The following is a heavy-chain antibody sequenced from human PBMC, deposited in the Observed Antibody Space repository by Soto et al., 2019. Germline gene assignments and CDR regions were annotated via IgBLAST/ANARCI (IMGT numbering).Heavy chain of an antibody. CDR2: IWYDGSNK. J-gene: IGHJ4*02. D-gene: IGHD3-3*01. Sequence: QVQLVESGGGVVQPGRSLRLSCAASGFTFSSYGMHWVRQAPGKGLEWVAVIWYDGSNKYYADSVKGRFTISRDNSKNTLYLQMNSLRAEDTAVYYCAREAGDFCSGYYFIDYGNYYFDYWGQGTLVTVSS. V-gene: IGHV3-33*01. CDR3: AREAGDFCSGYYFIDYGNYYFDY. CDR1: GFTFSSYG.